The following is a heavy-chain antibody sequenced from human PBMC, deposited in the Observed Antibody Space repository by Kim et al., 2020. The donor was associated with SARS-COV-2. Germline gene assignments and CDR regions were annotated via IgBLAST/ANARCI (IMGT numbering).Heavy chain of an antibody. V-gene: IGHV3-73*01. CDR1: GFTFSDSA. CDR3: TRVPGPTLAFWDAFDI. Sequence: GGSLRLSCAASGFTFSDSAMHWVRQASGKGLEWVGRIRSKANNYATTYAASVRGRFTISRDDSKTTAYLQMNSLKTDDTAVYYCTRVPGPTLAFWDAFDIWGQGTMVTVSS. CDR2: IRSKANNYAT. J-gene: IGHJ3*02. D-gene: IGHD1-1*01.